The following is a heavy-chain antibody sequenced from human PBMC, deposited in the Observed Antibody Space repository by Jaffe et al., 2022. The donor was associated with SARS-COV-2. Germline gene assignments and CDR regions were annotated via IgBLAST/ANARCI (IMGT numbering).Heavy chain of an antibody. Sequence: QVQLVESGGGVVQPGRSLRLSCAASGFTFSSYGMHWVRQAPGKGLEWVAVIWYDGSNKYYADSVKGRFTISRDNSKNTLYLQMNSLRAEDTAVYYCARDNEQLVRTTGYFDLWGRGTLVTVSS. D-gene: IGHD6-6*01. CDR3: ARDNEQLVRTTGYFDL. J-gene: IGHJ2*01. CDR2: IWYDGSNK. CDR1: GFTFSSYG. V-gene: IGHV3-33*01.